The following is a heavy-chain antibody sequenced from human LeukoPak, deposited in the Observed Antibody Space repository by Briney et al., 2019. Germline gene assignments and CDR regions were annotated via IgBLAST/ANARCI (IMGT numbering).Heavy chain of an antibody. Sequence: PSETLSLTCAVYGGSFSGYFWSWIRQPPGKGLEWIGEINHSGSTNYNPSLKRRVTISVDTSKNQFSLKLSSVTAADTAVYYCARWGSGWYYFDYWGQGTLVTVSS. J-gene: IGHJ4*02. CDR2: INHSGST. CDR3: ARWGSGWYYFDY. CDR1: GGSFSGYF. D-gene: IGHD6-19*01. V-gene: IGHV4-34*01.